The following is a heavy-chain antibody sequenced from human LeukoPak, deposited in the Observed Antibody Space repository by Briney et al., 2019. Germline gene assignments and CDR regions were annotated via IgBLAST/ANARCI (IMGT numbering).Heavy chain of an antibody. Sequence: GGSLRLSCAASGFTFSNYDMSWVRQAPGKGLEWVSRINSDGSSTTYADSVKGRFTISRDNAKNSLYLQMNSLRAEDTAVYYCARLGVGAGSGGYDAFDIWGQGTMVTVSS. J-gene: IGHJ3*02. V-gene: IGHV3-74*01. CDR1: GFTFSNYD. CDR2: INSDGSST. D-gene: IGHD6-19*01. CDR3: ARLGVGAGSGGYDAFDI.